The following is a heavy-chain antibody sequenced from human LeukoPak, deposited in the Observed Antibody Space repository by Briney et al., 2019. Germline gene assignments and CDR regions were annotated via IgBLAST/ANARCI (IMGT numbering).Heavy chain of an antibody. V-gene: IGHV5-51*01. CDR2: IYAGDSDT. J-gene: IGHJ4*02. Sequence: GESLKISCKGSGYSFSKYWIGWVRQMPGKGLEWMGIIYAGDSDTKYSPSFQGQVTISADKSISTAYLQWSSLKASDTAMYYCARLGMIVSDYFDYWGQGTLVTVSS. CDR3: ARLGMIVSDYFDY. D-gene: IGHD3-22*01. CDR1: GYSFSKYW.